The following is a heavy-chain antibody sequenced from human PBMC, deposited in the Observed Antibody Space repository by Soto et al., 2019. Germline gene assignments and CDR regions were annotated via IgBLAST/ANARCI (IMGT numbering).Heavy chain of an antibody. J-gene: IGHJ4*02. CDR1: GFTFTSYG. CDR3: ARGFLVGSGWYTAYFDY. CDR2: ISAYNGNT. Sequence: ASVKVSCKASGFTFTSYGISWVRQAPGQGLEWMGWISAYNGNTNYAQKLQGRVTMTTDTSTSTAYMELRSLRSDDTAVYYCARGFLVGSGWYTAYFDYWGQGTLVTV. D-gene: IGHD6-19*01. V-gene: IGHV1-18*01.